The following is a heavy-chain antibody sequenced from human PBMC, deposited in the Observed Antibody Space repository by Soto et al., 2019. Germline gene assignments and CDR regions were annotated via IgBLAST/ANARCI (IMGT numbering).Heavy chain of an antibody. Sequence: PGGSLRLSCAASGFTFSSYAMSWVRQAPGKGLEWVSAISGSGGSTYYADSVKGRFTISRDNSKNTLYLQMNSLRAEDTAVYYCAKDMGQWLVTYGMDVWGQGATVTVSS. D-gene: IGHD6-19*01. CDR1: GFTFSSYA. V-gene: IGHV3-23*01. CDR2: ISGSGGST. J-gene: IGHJ6*02. CDR3: AKDMGQWLVTYGMDV.